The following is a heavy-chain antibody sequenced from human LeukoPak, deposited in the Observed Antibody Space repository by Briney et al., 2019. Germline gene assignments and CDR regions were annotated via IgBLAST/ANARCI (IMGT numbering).Heavy chain of an antibody. J-gene: IGHJ4*02. V-gene: IGHV5-51*01. CDR1: GYKLTNNW. CDR3: ASLVGATEAVDY. D-gene: IGHD1-26*01. Sequence: GESLKISCKISGYKLTNNWIGWVRQVPGKGLEWMGIIYPGDSDTRYSPSFQGQVTISADKSISTAYLQWSSLKASDTAMYYCASLVGATEAVDYWGQGTLVTVSS. CDR2: IYPGDSDT.